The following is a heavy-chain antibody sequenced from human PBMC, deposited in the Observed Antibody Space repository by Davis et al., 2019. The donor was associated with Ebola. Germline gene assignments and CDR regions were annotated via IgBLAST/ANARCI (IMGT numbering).Heavy chain of an antibody. CDR1: GYSFSDSW. CDR2: IFPRDSDT. J-gene: IGHJ4*02. V-gene: IGHV5-51*01. D-gene: IGHD2-2*01. Sequence: GESLKISCKGSGYSFSDSWIGWVRQMPGKGLEWMGIIFPRDSDTRYSPSFQGQVTISVDKSISTAYLQWNSLQASDTATYYCARQGTTSWDSWGQGTLVTVSS. CDR3: ARQGTTSWDS.